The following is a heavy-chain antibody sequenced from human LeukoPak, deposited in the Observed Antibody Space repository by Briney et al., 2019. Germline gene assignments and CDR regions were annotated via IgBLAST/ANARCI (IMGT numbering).Heavy chain of an antibody. J-gene: IGHJ4*02. Sequence: ASVKLSCKASGGTFTSYAISWVRQAPGRGLEWMGGIISIFGTANYAQKLQGRVTLTADKSTSTAYMELSSLGSEGTAVYYCARGGQYGDYGGRMEFDYWGQGTLVTVSS. V-gene: IGHV1-69*06. D-gene: IGHD4-17*01. CDR2: IISIFGTA. CDR3: ARGGQYGDYGGRMEFDY. CDR1: GGTFTSYA.